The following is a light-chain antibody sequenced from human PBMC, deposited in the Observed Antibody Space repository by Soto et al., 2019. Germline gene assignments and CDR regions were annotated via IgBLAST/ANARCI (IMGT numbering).Light chain of an antibody. Sequence: SYELTQPPSVSVSPGQTASITCSGEKLGDKYACWYQQKPGQSPVLVIYQDSKRPSGFPERFSGSNSGNTATLTISGTQAMDEADYYCQAWDSSTAVFGGGTKVTVL. J-gene: IGLJ2*01. CDR3: QAWDSSTAV. V-gene: IGLV3-1*01. CDR2: QDS. CDR1: KLGDKY.